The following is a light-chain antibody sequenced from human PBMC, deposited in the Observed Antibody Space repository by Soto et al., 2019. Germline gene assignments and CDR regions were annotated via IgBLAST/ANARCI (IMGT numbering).Light chain of an antibody. V-gene: IGKV3-11*01. J-gene: IGKJ2*01. Sequence: EIVLTQSPATLSLSPGERATLSCRTSQSVNSYLAWYQQKLGQAPRLLIYDASSRATGIPARFSGSGSGTDFALTISGLEPEDFAVYYCQQRLNWPPYTFGQGTKREIK. CDR3: QQRLNWPPYT. CDR1: QSVNSY. CDR2: DAS.